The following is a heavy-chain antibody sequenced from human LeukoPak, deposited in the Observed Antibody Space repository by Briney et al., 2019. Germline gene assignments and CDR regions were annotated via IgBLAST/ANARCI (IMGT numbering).Heavy chain of an antibody. Sequence: PGGSLRLSCAASGFTFTDHYMSWVRQAPGKGLEWVSYISSSGDITYYADSVKGRFTISRDNAKKSLYLQMNSLRAEDTAAYYCVRDLVGAPHFDYWGQGTLVTVS. CDR1: GFTFTDHY. CDR3: VRDLVGAPHFDY. V-gene: IGHV3-11*04. D-gene: IGHD1-26*01. J-gene: IGHJ4*02. CDR2: ISSSGDIT.